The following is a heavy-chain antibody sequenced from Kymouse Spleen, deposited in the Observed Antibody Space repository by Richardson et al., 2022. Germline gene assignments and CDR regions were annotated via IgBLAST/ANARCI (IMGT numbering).Heavy chain of an antibody. Sequence: QLQLQESGPGLVKPSETLSLTCTVSGGSISSSSYYWGWIRQPPGKGLEWIGSIYYSGSTYYNPSLKSRVTISVDTSKNQFSLKLSSVTAADTAVYYCARDSSSWYYWFDPWGQGTLVTVSS. V-gene: IGHV4-39*01. CDR2: IYYSGST. J-gene: IGHJ5*02. D-gene: IGHD6-13*01. CDR1: GGSISSSSYY. CDR3: ARDSSSWYYWFDP.